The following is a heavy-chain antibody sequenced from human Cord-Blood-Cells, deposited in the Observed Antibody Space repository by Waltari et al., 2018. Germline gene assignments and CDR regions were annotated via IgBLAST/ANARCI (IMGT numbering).Heavy chain of an antibody. V-gene: IGHV1-69*01. D-gene: IGHD6-19*01. CDR1: GGTFSSNA. Sequence: QVQLVQSGAEVKKPGSSVKVSCKASGGTFSSNAISWVRQAPGQGLEWMGGIIPIFGTANYAQKFQGRVTITADESTSTAYMELSSLRSEDTAVYYCARGTGYSSGWYYYYGMDVWGQGTTVTVSS. CDR3: ARGTGYSSGWYYYYGMDV. CDR2: IIPIFGTA. J-gene: IGHJ6*02.